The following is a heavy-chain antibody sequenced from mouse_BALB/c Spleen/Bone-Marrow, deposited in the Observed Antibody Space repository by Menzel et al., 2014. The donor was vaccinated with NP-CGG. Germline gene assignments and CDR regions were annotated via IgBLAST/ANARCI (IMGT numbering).Heavy chain of an antibody. CDR3: GGVTTLVAKNYYYAMDY. CDR2: INPYNGDT. V-gene: IGHV1-37*01. CDR1: GYSFTGYF. Sequence: VQLQQSGPELVKPGASVKISCKASGYSFTGYFMNWVKQSHGKSLEWIGRINPYNGDTFYNQKFKGKATLTVDKSSSTARMELLSLTSEDSAVYYCGGVTTLVAKNYYYAMDYWGQGTSVTVSS. J-gene: IGHJ4*01. D-gene: IGHD1-1*01.